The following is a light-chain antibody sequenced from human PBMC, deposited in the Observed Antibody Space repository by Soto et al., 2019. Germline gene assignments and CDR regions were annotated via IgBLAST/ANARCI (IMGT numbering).Light chain of an antibody. V-gene: IGLV1-51*02. CDR3: GTWDSSLSVFV. CDR2: EDN. Sequence: QSVLTQPPSVSASPGQKVTFSCSRSSSNIGKNYVSWYQQVPGTAPKLLIYEDNKRRSGIPDRFSGSKSGTSATLGITGLQTGDEADYYCGTWDSSLSVFVFGTGTKVTVL. CDR1: SSNIGKNY. J-gene: IGLJ1*01.